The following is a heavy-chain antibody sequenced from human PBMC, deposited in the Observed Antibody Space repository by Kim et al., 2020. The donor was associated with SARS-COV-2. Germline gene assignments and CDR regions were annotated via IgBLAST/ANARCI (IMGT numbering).Heavy chain of an antibody. V-gene: IGHV4-4*07. D-gene: IGHD1-26*01. Sequence: YNPSLKSRVTMSVDTSKNQFSLKLSSVTAADTAVYYCATNAYRGGSPFDYWGQGTLVTVSS. CDR3: ATNAYRGGSPFDY. J-gene: IGHJ4*02.